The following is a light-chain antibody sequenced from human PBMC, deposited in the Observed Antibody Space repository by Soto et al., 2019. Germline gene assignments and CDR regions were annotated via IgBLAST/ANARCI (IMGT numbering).Light chain of an antibody. Sequence: DIQITQSPSTLSASVGDRVTITCLASQSISSYLNWYQQKPGKAPKLMIYDASSLESGVPSRFSGSGSGTEFTLTIHSLQSDDFALYWCQQSNKWPLTFAPGTRLEI. J-gene: IGKJ5*01. CDR3: QQSNKWPLT. CDR1: QSISSY. V-gene: IGKV1-5*01. CDR2: DAS.